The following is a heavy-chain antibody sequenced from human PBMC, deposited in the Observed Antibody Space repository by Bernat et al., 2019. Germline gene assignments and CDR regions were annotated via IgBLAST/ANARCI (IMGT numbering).Heavy chain of an antibody. CDR1: GFTFHDYA. D-gene: IGHD3-3*01. V-gene: IGHV3-43*02. CDR2: INGDGDSP. J-gene: IGHJ4*02. CDR3: ARTLPSGNDY. Sequence: EVQLVESGGGVVQPGGSLRLSCAASGFTFHDYAMHWVRQAPGKGLEWVSLINGDGDSPYYADSVKGRFTISRDNNRNSLYLQMNSLRTEDTALYYCARTLPSGNDYWGKGALVTVSS.